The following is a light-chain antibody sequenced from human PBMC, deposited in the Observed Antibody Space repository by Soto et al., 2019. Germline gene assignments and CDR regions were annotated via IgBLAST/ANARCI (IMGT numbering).Light chain of an antibody. Sequence: DIQMTQSPSSLSASLWDRVTISCRASQSISSCLNWCQQKPGNAPTLLIYAASSLQRAVPSSFSGSGSGTDFPLTISSLQPEDFPTNSGQQSYSTPLTFGGGNKV. CDR2: AAS. V-gene: IGKV1-39*01. CDR3: QQSYSTPLT. J-gene: IGKJ4*01. CDR1: QSISSC.